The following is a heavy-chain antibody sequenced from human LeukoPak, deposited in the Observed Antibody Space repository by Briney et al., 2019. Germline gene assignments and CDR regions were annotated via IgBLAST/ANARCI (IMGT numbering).Heavy chain of an antibody. J-gene: IGHJ2*01. Sequence: SETLSLTCTVSGGSISSYYWSWIRQPPGKGLEWIGYSYYSGSTNYNPALKSRVTISVDTSKNQVSLKLSSVTAADTAVYYCARYSSGWQMGSSGPQWAWYFDLWGRGTLVTVSS. CDR3: ARYSSGWQMGSSGPQWAWYFDL. D-gene: IGHD6-19*01. CDR2: SYYSGST. CDR1: GGSISSYY. V-gene: IGHV4-59*08.